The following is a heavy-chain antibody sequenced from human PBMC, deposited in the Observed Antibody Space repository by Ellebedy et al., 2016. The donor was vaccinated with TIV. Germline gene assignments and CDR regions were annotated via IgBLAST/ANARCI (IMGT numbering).Heavy chain of an antibody. CDR2: ISYDGSNK. V-gene: IGHV3-30*18. CDR3: AKDQCSSCGIDY. CDR1: GFTFSSYG. D-gene: IGHD6-13*01. J-gene: IGHJ4*02. Sequence: PGGSLRLSCAASGFTFSSYGMHWVRQAPGKGLEWVAVISYDGSNKYYADSVKGRFTISRDNSKNTLYLQMNSLRAEDTAVYYCAKDQCSSCGIDYWGQGTLVTVSS.